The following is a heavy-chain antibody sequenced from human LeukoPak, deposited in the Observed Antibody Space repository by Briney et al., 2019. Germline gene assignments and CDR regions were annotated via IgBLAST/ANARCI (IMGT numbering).Heavy chain of an antibody. CDR2: IEEDGSEK. Sequence: TGGSLRLSCAASGFTLSSYWMSWVRQAPGKGLEWVANIEEDGSEKYYVDSVKGRFTISRDNAKNSMDLQMKGLRAEDTAVYYCAKGLRGFDYWGQGTLVTVSS. CDR3: AKGLRGFDY. V-gene: IGHV3-7*01. J-gene: IGHJ4*02. CDR1: GFTLSSYW.